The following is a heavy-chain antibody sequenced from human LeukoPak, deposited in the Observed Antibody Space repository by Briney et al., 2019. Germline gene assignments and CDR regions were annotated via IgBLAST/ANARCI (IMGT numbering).Heavy chain of an antibody. CDR2: IYYSGST. CDR3: ARSLQYNNNNYFYYGMDV. D-gene: IGHD3-10*01. Sequence: SETLSPTCTVSGGSISSYYWNWIRQPPGEGLEWIGYIYYSGSTNYNPSLKSRVTISVDTSKNQFSLKLNSVTAADTAVYYCARSLQYNNNNYFYYGMDVWGQGTTVTASS. CDR1: GGSISSYY. J-gene: IGHJ6*02. V-gene: IGHV4-59*01.